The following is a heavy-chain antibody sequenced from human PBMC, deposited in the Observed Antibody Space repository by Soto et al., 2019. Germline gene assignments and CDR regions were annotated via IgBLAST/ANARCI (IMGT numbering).Heavy chain of an antibody. J-gene: IGHJ4*02. CDR3: GRATVINPLDY. Sequence: QVQLVQSGAEVKKPGSSVKVSCKASGGTFSSYTISWVRQAPGQGLEWMGRIIPILGIANYAQKFQGRVTITAEKSTSTAQMEVSSLRSEEPAVYYCGRATVINPLDYWGQGTLVTVSS. D-gene: IGHD2-21*01. CDR1: GGTFSSYT. V-gene: IGHV1-69*02. CDR2: IIPILGIA.